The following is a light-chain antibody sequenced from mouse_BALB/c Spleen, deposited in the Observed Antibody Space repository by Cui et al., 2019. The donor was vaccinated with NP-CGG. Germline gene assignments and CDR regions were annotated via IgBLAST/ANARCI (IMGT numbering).Light chain of an antibody. Sequence: QAVVTQESALTTSPGETVTLTFRSSTGAVTTSNYANWVQEKSDHLFTGLIGGTNNRAPGVPARFSGSLIGDKAALTITGAQTEDEAIYFCALWYSNHWVFGGGTKLTVL. J-gene: IGLJ1*01. CDR1: TGAVTTSNY. CDR3: ALWYSNHWV. V-gene: IGLV1*01. CDR2: GTN.